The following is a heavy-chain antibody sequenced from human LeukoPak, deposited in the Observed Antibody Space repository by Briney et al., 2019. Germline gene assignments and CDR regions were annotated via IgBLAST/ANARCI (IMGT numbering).Heavy chain of an antibody. D-gene: IGHD3-10*02. CDR2: ISSSGRPI. Sequence: GGSLRPSCAASGFTFSSYEMNWVRQPPGKGLEWDSYISSSGRPINYADSVKGRFTRSRDNAKNSLYLQMNSLRAEDTAVYYCAELGITMIGGVWGKGTTVTISS. V-gene: IGHV3-48*03. CDR3: AELGITMIGGV. CDR1: GFTFSSYE. J-gene: IGHJ6*04.